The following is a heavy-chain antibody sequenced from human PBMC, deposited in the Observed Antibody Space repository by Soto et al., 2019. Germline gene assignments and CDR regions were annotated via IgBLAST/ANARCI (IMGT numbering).Heavy chain of an antibody. CDR3: AKPTVPFGRTAVAGPFDN. CDR2: ISYDGSNK. CDR1: GFTFSSFG. J-gene: IGHJ4*02. Sequence: QVQLVESGGGVVQPGRSLRLSCAASGFTFSSFGMHWVRQAPGKGLEWEAVISYDGSNKYYADSVKGRFTISRDKSKNTLYLQMNSLRAEDTAVFYCAKPTVPFGRTAVAGPFDNWGQGTLVTVSS. V-gene: IGHV3-30*18. D-gene: IGHD6-19*01.